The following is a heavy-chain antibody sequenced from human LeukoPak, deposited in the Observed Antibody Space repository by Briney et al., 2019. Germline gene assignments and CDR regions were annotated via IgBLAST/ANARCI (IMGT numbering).Heavy chain of an antibody. D-gene: IGHD3-10*01. CDR2: IYYSGST. CDR3: ARGTLWFGESGYFDY. Sequence: SETLSLTCTASGGSISSSSYYWGWIRQPPGKGLEWIGSIYYSGSTYYNPSLKSRVTISVDTSKNQFSLKLSSVTAADTAVYYCARGTLWFGESGYFDYWGQGTLVTVSS. J-gene: IGHJ4*02. V-gene: IGHV4-39*07. CDR1: GGSISSSSYY.